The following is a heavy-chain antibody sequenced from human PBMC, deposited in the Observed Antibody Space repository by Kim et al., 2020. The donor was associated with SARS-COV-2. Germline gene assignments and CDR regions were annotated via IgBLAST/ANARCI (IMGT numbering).Heavy chain of an antibody. Sequence: ASVKVSCKASGYTFTGYYMHWVRQAPGQGLEWMGWINPNSGGTNYAQKFQGWVTMTRDTSISTAYMELSRLRSDDTAVYYCARDISGGAPYGSGSNNWFDPWGQGTLVTVSS. D-gene: IGHD3-10*01. J-gene: IGHJ5*02. CDR2: INPNSGGT. CDR1: GYTFTGYY. CDR3: ARDISGGAPYGSGSNNWFDP. V-gene: IGHV1-2*04.